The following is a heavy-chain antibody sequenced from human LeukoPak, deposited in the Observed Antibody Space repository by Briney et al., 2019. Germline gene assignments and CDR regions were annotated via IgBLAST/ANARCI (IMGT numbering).Heavy chain of an antibody. CDR2: ISAHNYNT. CDR3: ARVADYCSGSHLFDY. D-gene: IGHD3-10*01. J-gene: IGHJ4*02. Sequence: VASVKVSCKASGYTFLNYDFTWVRQAPGQGLEWMGWISAHNYNTKYAQRFQGRVTMTADTSSTTAYMELRSLRSDDTAVYYCARVADYCSGSHLFDYWGQGTLVAVSS. CDR1: GYTFLNYD. V-gene: IGHV1-18*01.